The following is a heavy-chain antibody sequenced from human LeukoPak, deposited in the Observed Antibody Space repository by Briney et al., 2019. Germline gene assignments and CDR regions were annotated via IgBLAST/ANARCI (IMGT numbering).Heavy chain of an antibody. CDR1: GFTFDDYA. J-gene: IGHJ4*02. CDR3: AKGVPNYYDSSGYYAFYDY. D-gene: IGHD3-22*01. CDR2: ISWNSGSI. Sequence: PGGSLRLSCAASGFTFDDYAMHWVRQAPGKGLEWVSGISWNSGSIGYADSVKGRFTISRDNAKNSLYLQMNSLRAEDTALYYRAKGVPNYYDSSGYYAFYDYWGQGTLVTVSS. V-gene: IGHV3-9*01.